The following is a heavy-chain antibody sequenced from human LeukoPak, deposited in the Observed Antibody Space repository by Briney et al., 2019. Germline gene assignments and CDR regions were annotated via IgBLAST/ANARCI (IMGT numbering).Heavy chain of an antibody. CDR3: ASNLWSGYEHVIDY. J-gene: IGHJ4*02. V-gene: IGHV4-30-4*01. CDR1: GGSISSGDYY. Sequence: SETLSLTCTVSGGSISSGDYYWSWIRQPPGKGLEWIGYIYYSGSTYYNPSLKSRVTISVDTSKNQFSLKLSSVTAADTAVYYCASNLWSGYEHVIDYWGQGTLVTVSS. D-gene: IGHD3-3*01. CDR2: IYYSGST.